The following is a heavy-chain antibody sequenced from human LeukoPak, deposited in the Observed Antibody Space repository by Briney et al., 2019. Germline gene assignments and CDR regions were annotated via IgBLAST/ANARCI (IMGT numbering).Heavy chain of an antibody. Sequence: SVKVSCKGSGGIFSSYAISWVRQAPGQGLEWMGGIIPIFNTTNYAQKFQGRVTITADKSTSTAFMELSSLKSEDTAVYYCARELLWFGDTAWFDPWGQGTLVTVSS. CDR1: GGIFSSYA. CDR3: ARELLWFGDTAWFDP. J-gene: IGHJ5*02. D-gene: IGHD3-10*01. CDR2: IIPIFNTT. V-gene: IGHV1-69*06.